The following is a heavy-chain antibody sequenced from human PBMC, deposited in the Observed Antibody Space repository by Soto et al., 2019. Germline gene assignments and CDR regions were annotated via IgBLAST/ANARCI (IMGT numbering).Heavy chain of an antibody. CDR1: GYTSADFG. CDR2: VSGNNGAS. V-gene: IGHV1-18*04. CDR3: VRDQKYFRVNGNWFDS. D-gene: IGHD2-2*01. Sequence: QVQLMQAGTEVKKPGASVTVSCKASGYTSADFGISWVRQAPGQGLEWMGWVSGNNGASNPAPKVQGRITMTLDTSTGVSYMALRCLRSDDTAIYYCVRDQKYFRVNGNWFDSWGQGTLVSVSS. J-gene: IGHJ5*01.